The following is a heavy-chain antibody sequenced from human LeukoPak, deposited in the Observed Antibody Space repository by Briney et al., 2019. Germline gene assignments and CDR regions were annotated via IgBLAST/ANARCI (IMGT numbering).Heavy chain of an antibody. J-gene: IGHJ4*02. CDR1: GFTFSDYY. CDR2: ISSSSSYT. Sequence: PGGSLRLSCAASGFTFSDYYMSWIRQAPGKGLEWVSYISSSSSYTNYADSVKGRFTISRDNAKNSLYLQMNSLRAEDTAVYYCARPSSRYYFDYWGQGTLVTVSS. V-gene: IGHV3-11*03. D-gene: IGHD6-13*01. CDR3: ARPSSRYYFDY.